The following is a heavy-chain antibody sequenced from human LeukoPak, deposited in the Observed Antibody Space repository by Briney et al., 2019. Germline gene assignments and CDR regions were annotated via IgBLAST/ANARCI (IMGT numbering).Heavy chain of an antibody. CDR3: ARDLVTVTKGFDI. Sequence: KPSETLSLTCTVSGGSISSGDYYWSWIRQPPGKGLEWIGYIYYSGSTYYNPSLKSRVTISVDTSRNQFSLRLSSVTAADTAVYYCARDLVTVTKGFDIWGQGTMVSVSS. D-gene: IGHD4-17*01. CDR2: IYYSGST. CDR1: GGSISSGDYY. J-gene: IGHJ3*02. V-gene: IGHV4-30-4*02.